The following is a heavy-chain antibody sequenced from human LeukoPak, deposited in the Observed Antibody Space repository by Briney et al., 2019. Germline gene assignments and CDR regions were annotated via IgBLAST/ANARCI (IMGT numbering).Heavy chain of an antibody. Sequence: GRPLRLSCAASGFTFSSYGMHWVRPAPGKGLEWVAVISYDGSNKYYADSVKGRFTISRDNSKNTLYLQMNSLRAEDTAVYYCAKTGHYYDSSGLADNWFDPWGQGTLVTVSS. CDR2: ISYDGSNK. J-gene: IGHJ5*02. V-gene: IGHV3-30*18. CDR1: GFTFSSYG. CDR3: AKTGHYYDSSGLADNWFDP. D-gene: IGHD3-22*01.